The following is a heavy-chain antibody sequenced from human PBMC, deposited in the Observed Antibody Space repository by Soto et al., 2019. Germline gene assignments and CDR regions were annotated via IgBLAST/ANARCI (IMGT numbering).Heavy chain of an antibody. J-gene: IGHJ2*01. CDR2: ISSSSSTI. Sequence: EVQLVESGGGLVQPGGSLRLSCAASGFTFSSYSMNWVRQAPGTGLEWVSYISSSSSTIYYADSVKGRFTISRDNAKNSLYLQMNSLRAEDTAVYYCAREREGGCSSTSCYVRYFDRWGRGTLVTVSS. D-gene: IGHD2-2*01. CDR1: GFTFSSYS. V-gene: IGHV3-48*01. CDR3: AREREGGCSSTSCYVRYFDR.